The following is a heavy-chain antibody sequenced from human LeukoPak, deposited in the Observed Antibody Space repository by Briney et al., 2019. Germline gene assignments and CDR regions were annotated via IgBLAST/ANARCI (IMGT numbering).Heavy chain of an antibody. Sequence: ASVKVSCKVSGYTLTELSMHRVRQAPGKGLEWMGGFDPEDGETIYAQKFQGRVTMTEDTSTDTAYMELSSLRSEDTAVYYCATALRVPNQSFDYWGQGTLVTVSS. D-gene: IGHD1-1*01. CDR2: FDPEDGET. CDR3: ATALRVPNQSFDY. CDR1: GYTLTELS. J-gene: IGHJ4*02. V-gene: IGHV1-24*01.